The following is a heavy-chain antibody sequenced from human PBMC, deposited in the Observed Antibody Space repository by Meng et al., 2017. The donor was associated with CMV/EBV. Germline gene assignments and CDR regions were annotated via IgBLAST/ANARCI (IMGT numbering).Heavy chain of an antibody. J-gene: IGHJ4*02. Sequence: GESLKISCAASGFTFSSYAMHWVRQAPGKGLEWVAVISYDGSNKYYADSVKGRFTISRDNSKNTLYLQMNSLRAEDTAVYYCARDLGFVDTAMVSVYWGQGTLGT. CDR2: ISYDGSNK. CDR3: ARDLGFVDTAMVSVY. D-gene: IGHD5-18*01. CDR1: GFTFSSYA. V-gene: IGHV3-30*04.